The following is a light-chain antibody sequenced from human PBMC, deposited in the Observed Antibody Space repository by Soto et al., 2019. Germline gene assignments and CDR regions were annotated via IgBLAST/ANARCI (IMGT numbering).Light chain of an antibody. CDR3: ASWDDSLNIWV. CDR2: KTD. CDR1: SANLARNS. J-gene: IGLJ3*02. Sequence: QSVLTQPPSASGNPGQRVTISCSGSSANLARNSVNWYQQFPGTAPKLLIHKTDQRPSGVPDRFSGSKSGTSASLAITGLQSEEEGDYYCASWDDSLNIWVFGGGTKLTVL. V-gene: IGLV1-44*01.